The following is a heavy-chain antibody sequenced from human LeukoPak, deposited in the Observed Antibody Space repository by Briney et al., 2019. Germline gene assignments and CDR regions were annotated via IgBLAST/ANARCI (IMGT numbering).Heavy chain of an antibody. D-gene: IGHD2-2*01. Sequence: GASVKVSCKASGYPFNSYDINWVRQATGHGLEWMGWINPNSGSSDSAQKFQGRVTMTADTSISTAYMELNNLRSEDTAVYYCARLVGCGSTNCYSPDNWFDPWGQGTLVTVSS. CDR1: GYPFNSYD. V-gene: IGHV1-8*01. J-gene: IGHJ5*02. CDR3: ARLVGCGSTNCYSPDNWFDP. CDR2: INPNSGSS.